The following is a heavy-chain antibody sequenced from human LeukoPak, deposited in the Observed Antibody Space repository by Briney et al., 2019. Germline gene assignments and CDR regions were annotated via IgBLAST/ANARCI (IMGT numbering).Heavy chain of an antibody. D-gene: IGHD3-9*01. CDR1: GYTFTVYY. J-gene: IGHJ3*02. CDR2: INPNGGGT. CDR3: ARPLTLGFEAFDI. V-gene: IGHV1-2*02. Sequence: GASVKVSCKASGYTFTVYYMHWVRQAPGQGLEWVGRINPNGGGTNYAQKFQGRVTMTRDTSISTAYMELSRLRSDDTAVYYCARPLTLGFEAFDIWGQGTTVTVSS.